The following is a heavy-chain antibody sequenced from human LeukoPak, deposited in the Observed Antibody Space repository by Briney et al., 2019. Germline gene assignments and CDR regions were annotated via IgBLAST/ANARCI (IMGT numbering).Heavy chain of an antibody. J-gene: IGHJ4*02. CDR2: VNLQGST. Sequence: SETLSLTCGVSGGSITITNYWTWVRQPPGKGLEWIGEVNLQGSTNYNPSLMGRVAISVDTSENHISLQLTSVTAADTAVYYCTRVGGPYRPLDYSGQGTLVTVSS. CDR3: TRVGGPYRPLDY. CDR1: GGSITITNY. V-gene: IGHV4-4*02.